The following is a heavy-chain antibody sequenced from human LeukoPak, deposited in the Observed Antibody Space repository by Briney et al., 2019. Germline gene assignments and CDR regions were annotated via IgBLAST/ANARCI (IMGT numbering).Heavy chain of an antibody. CDR3: AKENYSSSWHADY. V-gene: IGHV3-30*02. CDR1: GFTFSSYG. CDR2: IRYDGSNK. J-gene: IGHJ4*02. Sequence: PGGFLRLSCAASGFTFSSYGMHWVRQAPGKGLEWVAFIRYDGSNKYYADSVKGRFTISRDNSKNTLYLQMNSLRAEDTAVYYCAKENYSSSWHADYRGQGTLVTVSS. D-gene: IGHD6-13*01.